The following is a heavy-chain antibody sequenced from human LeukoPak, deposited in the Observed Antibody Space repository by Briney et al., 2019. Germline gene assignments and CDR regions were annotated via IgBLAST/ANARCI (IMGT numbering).Heavy chain of an antibody. CDR2: ISGSGGST. D-gene: IGHD1-26*01. J-gene: IGHJ4*02. V-gene: IGHV3-23*01. CDR3: AKGPKWELGY. Sequence: GGSLRLSCVASGFTFSSYAMSWVRQAPGKGLEGVSAISGSGGSTYYAASVKGRFTISRDNSKNTLYLQMNSLRAEDTAVYYCAKGPKWELGYWGQGTLVTVSS. CDR1: GFTFSSYA.